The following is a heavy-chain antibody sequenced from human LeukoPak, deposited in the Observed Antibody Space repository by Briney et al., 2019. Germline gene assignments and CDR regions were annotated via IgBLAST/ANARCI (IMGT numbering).Heavy chain of an antibody. V-gene: IGHV3-23*01. CDR3: AKDGYYGSGRTLNWFDP. CDR1: GFTFSSYS. CDR2: ISGSAGIT. Sequence: GGSLRLSCAASGFTFSSYSMSWVRQAPGKGLEWVSVISGSAGITDYADSVKGRFTISRDNSKNTLYLQTNSLRAEDTAVYYCAKDGYYGSGRTLNWFDPWGQGTLVTVSS. J-gene: IGHJ5*02. D-gene: IGHD3-10*01.